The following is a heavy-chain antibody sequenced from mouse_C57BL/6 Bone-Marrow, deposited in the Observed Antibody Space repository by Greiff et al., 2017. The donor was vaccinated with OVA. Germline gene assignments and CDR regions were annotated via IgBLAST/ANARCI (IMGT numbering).Heavy chain of an antibody. CDR1: GYTFTDYY. D-gene: IGHD1-1*01. Sequence: EVQLQQPGPELVKPGASVTLSCKASGYTFTDYYMKWVKQSNGQSLEWIGVIDPYDSSTSYNQKFKGKATLTVDPSSSTAYMQLNSLTSEDSAVYYCALCVSYSYGSSDFWGWGTATTVSS. V-gene: IGHV1-39*01. J-gene: IGHJ1*01. CDR3: ALCVSYSYGSSDF. CDR2: IDPYDSST.